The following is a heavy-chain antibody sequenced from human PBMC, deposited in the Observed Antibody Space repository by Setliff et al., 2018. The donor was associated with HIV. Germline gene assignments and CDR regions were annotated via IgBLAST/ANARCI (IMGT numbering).Heavy chain of an antibody. CDR3: ARPRLRGSGAFDI. CDR2: IYYRGTT. V-gene: IGHV4-39*01. D-gene: IGHD2-21*01. CDR1: GDSISSSTFY. J-gene: IGHJ3*02. Sequence: PSETLSLTCTVSGDSISSSTFYWGWIRQPPGKGLERIGSIYYRGTTYYNPSLKSRVAISVDTSKNQFSLKLSSVTAADTAVYYCARPRLRGSGAFDIWGQGTMVTVSS.